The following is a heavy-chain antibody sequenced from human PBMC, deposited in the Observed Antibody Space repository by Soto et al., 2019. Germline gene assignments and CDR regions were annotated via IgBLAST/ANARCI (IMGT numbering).Heavy chain of an antibody. CDR2: IYWDDDK. CDR3: AQSLMVYVGFDY. D-gene: IGHD2-8*01. CDR1: GFSLSTIGVG. Sequence: PPLVNPTQTLTLTCTFSGFSLSTIGVGVGWIRRPPGKALEWLALIYWDDDKRYSPSLKSRLTITKDTSKNQVVLTMTNVDPVDTATYYCAQSLMVYVGFDYWGQGTLVTVSS. V-gene: IGHV2-5*02. J-gene: IGHJ4*02.